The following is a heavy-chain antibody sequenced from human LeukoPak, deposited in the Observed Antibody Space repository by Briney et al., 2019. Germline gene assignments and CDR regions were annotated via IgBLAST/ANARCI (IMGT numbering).Heavy chain of an antibody. V-gene: IGHV3-30*04. CDR1: GFTFSSYA. J-gene: IGHJ6*02. CDR2: ISYDGSNK. CDR3: ARPSIASFGYCSSTSCYEWGYGMDV. D-gene: IGHD2-2*01. Sequence: PGGSLRLSCAASGFTFSSYAMHWVRQAPGKGLEWVAVISYDGSNKYYADSVKGRFTISRDNSKNTLYLQMNSLRAEDTAVYYCARPSIASFGYCSSTSCYEWGYGMDVWGRGTTVTVSS.